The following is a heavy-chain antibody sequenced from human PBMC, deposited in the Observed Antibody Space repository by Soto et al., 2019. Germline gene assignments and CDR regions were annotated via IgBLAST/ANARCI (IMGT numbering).Heavy chain of an antibody. CDR3: AIELFGELHLGTFDS. D-gene: IGHD3-10*01. CDR1: GFSFSDYY. J-gene: IGHJ3*02. V-gene: IGHV3-11*01. CDR2: ISKSGSII. Sequence: LRLSCAASGFSFSDYYMSWIRQPPGQGLEWVSYISKSGSIIHYADSVQGRFTISRDNAKNSLHLPMNSLRDEDTALYYCAIELFGELHLGTFDSWGQRTMITVSS.